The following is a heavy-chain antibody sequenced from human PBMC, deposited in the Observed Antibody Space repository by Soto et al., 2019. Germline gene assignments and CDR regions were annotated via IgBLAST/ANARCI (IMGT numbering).Heavy chain of an antibody. CDR2: ISGSGGST. V-gene: IGHV3-23*01. CDR1: GFTFSSYA. D-gene: IGHD2-15*01. CDR3: AKGPAVVAATANWFDP. Sequence: PGGSLRLSCAASGFTFSSYAMSWVRQAPGKGLEWVSAISGSGGSTYYADSVKGRFTISRDNSKNTLYLQMNSLRAEDTAVYYCAKGPAVVAATANWFDPWGQGTLVTVSS. J-gene: IGHJ5*02.